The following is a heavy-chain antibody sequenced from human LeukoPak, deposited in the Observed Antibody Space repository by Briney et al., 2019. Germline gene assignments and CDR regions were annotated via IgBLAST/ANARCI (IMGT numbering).Heavy chain of an antibody. CDR3: ARRGYYYFLSGLEAFDI. Sequence: GESLRLSCAAPGFTFSSYWMSWVRQAPGKGLEWVANIKQDGSEKYYVDSVKGRFTISRDNAKNSLYLKMNCLSAEDTAVYYCARRGYYYFLSGLEAFDIWGQGTMVTVSS. D-gene: IGHD3-3*01. J-gene: IGHJ3*02. CDR2: IKQDGSEK. V-gene: IGHV3-7*01. CDR1: GFTFSSYW.